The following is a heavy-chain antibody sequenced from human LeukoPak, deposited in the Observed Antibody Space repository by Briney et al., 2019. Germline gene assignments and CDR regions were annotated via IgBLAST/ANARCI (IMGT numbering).Heavy chain of an antibody. D-gene: IGHD6-19*01. CDR2: ISSSGSTI. J-gene: IGHJ4*02. CDR1: GFTFSSYE. CDR3: ARDPRSGWDY. V-gene: IGHV3-48*03. Sequence: PGGSLRLSCAASGFTFSSYEMNWVRQAPGKGLEWVSYISSSGSTIYYADSVEGRFIISRDNAKNSLYLQMNSLRAEDTAGYYCARDPRSGWDYWGQGTLVTVSS.